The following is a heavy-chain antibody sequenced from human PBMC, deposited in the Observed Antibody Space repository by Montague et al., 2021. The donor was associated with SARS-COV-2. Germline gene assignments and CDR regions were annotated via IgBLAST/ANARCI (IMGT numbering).Heavy chain of an antibody. J-gene: IGHJ2*01. CDR3: ARHVYDILTGYYTYWYFDL. CDR1: GGSISSSSYY. V-gene: IGHV4-39*01. CDR2: IYYSGST. D-gene: IGHD3-9*01. Sequence: SETLSLTCTVSGGSISSSSYYWGWIRQPPGKGLEWIGSIYYSGSTYYNPSLKSRVTISVETSKNQFSLKLSSVTAADTAVYYCARHVYDILTGYYTYWYFDLWGRGTLVTVSS.